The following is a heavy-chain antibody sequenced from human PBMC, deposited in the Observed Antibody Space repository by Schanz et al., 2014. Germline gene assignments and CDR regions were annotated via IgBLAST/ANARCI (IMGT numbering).Heavy chain of an antibody. CDR2: IKQHGNEK. J-gene: IGHJ1*01. CDR3: ASGVHVSSLQKGLQF. V-gene: IGHV3-7*02. CDR1: GFTFSSYC. Sequence: AQLMESGGGLVQPGGSLRLSCAASGFTFSSYCMSWVRQAPGKGLEWVANIKQHGNEKYYVDSVKGRFTISRDNAKISLYLQMNSLRVEDTAVYYCASGVHVSSLQKGLQFWGRGTLVIVSS. D-gene: IGHD3-10*01.